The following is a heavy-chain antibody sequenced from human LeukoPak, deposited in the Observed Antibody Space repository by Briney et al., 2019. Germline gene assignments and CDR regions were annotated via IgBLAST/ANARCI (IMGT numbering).Heavy chain of an antibody. D-gene: IGHD1-1*01. CDR1: GGSISSSSYY. Sequence: PSETLSLTCTVSGGSISSSSYYWGWLRQPPGRGREWIGSIYYSGSTYYNPSLKSRVTISVDTSKNQFSLKLSSVTAADTAVYYCARPGTTGTTFDYWGQGTLVTVSS. V-gene: IGHV4-39*01. CDR3: ARPGTTGTTFDY. CDR2: IYYSGST. J-gene: IGHJ4*02.